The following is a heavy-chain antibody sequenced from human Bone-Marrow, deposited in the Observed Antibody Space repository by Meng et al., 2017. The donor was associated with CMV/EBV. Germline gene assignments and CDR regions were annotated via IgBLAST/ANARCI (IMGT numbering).Heavy chain of an antibody. Sequence: GGSLRLSCAASGLTVSDSYMSWVRQAPGKGLEWVSVIYRGGTTHVADSVKGRFTISRDNSKNTLNLQMNSLRAEDTAVYYCVKPLATAGGAFHYWGQGTLVTVSS. CDR1: GLTVSDSY. CDR3: VKPLATAGGAFHY. D-gene: IGHD6-13*01. CDR2: IYRGGTT. J-gene: IGHJ4*03. V-gene: IGHV3-53*01.